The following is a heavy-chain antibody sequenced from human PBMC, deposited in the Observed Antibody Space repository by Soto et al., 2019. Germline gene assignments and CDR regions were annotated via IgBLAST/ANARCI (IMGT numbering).Heavy chain of an antibody. CDR2: ISAYNGNT. V-gene: IGHV1-18*04. CDR3: ARDLGAYNWNYEAGYYYYYYGMDV. J-gene: IGHJ6*02. CDR1: GYTFTSYG. Sequence: QVQLVQSGAEVKKPGASVKVSCKASGYTFTSYGISWVRQAPGQGLEWMGWISAYNGNTNYAQKLQGRVTMTTDTSTSTAYMELRSLRSDDTAVYYRARDLGAYNWNYEAGYYYYYYGMDVWGQGTTVTVSS. D-gene: IGHD1-7*01.